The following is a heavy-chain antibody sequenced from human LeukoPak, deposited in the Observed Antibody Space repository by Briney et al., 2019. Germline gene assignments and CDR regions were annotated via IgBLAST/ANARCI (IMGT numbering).Heavy chain of an antibody. J-gene: IGHJ4*02. CDR2: ISSSDPDI. V-gene: IGHV3-21*01. D-gene: IGHD6-13*01. Sequence: GGSLRLSCPASGFTFSTYNMNWVRQAPGKGLEWVSAISSSDPDIYYADSVRGRFTISRDNAKNSLYLQMNSLRAEDTAVYYCAKRGIAAAASFDYWGQGTLVTVSS. CDR1: GFTFSTYN. CDR3: AKRGIAAAASFDY.